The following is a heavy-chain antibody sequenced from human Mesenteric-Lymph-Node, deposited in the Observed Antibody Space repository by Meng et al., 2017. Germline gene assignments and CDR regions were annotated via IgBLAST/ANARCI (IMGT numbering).Heavy chain of an antibody. Sequence: QVQRVQSGADVKKPGASVKVSCKASGYTFTGNYMHWVRQAPGQGLEWMGRMNPNTGSTNYAQKFQGRVTMTRDTSISTAYMELSSLRVDDTAVYYCARIRSGYDLFDYWGQGTLVTVSS. CDR2: MNPNTGST. CDR3: ARIRSGYDLFDY. CDR1: GYTFTGNY. D-gene: IGHD5-12*01. J-gene: IGHJ4*02. V-gene: IGHV1-2*06.